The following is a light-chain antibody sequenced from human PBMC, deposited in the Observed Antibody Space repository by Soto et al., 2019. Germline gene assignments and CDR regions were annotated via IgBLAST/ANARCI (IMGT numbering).Light chain of an antibody. CDR2: AAS. Sequence: DIQMTQSPSSLSASVGDRVTITCRASQSISSYLNWYQQKPGKAPKLLIYAASSLQSGVPSRFSGSGSGTEFTLTISSVQPEDFATYYCQQSYSTPLTFGGGTKVEIK. J-gene: IGKJ4*01. V-gene: IGKV1-39*01. CDR3: QQSYSTPLT. CDR1: QSISSY.